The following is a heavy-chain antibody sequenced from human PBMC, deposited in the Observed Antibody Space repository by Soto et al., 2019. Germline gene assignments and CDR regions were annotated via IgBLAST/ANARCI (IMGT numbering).Heavy chain of an antibody. J-gene: IGHJ3*02. CDR3: ASDRRYDWVNAAFDI. D-gene: IGHD3-16*01. Sequence: PGGSLRLSCAASGFTFSSYSMNWVLQAPGKGLEWVSSISSSSSYIYYADSVKGRFTISRDNAKNSLYLQMNSLRAEDTAVYYCASDRRYDWVNAAFDIWGQGTMVTVSS. CDR2: ISSSSSYI. CDR1: GFTFSSYS. V-gene: IGHV3-21*01.